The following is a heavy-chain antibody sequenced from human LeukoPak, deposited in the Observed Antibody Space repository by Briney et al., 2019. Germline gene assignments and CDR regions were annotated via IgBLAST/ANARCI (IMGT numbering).Heavy chain of an antibody. V-gene: IGHV4-39*07. CDR3: ARDGNAL. J-gene: IGHJ4*02. Sequence: KPSETLSLTCTVSGGSISSNGYYWAWFRQPPGKGLEWIGSIYYSGGTYYNPSLKSRVTISIDTSKNQFSLKLRSVTAADTAVYCCARDGNALWGQGTLVTVSS. CDR2: IYYSGGT. D-gene: IGHD1-1*01. CDR1: GGSISSNGYY.